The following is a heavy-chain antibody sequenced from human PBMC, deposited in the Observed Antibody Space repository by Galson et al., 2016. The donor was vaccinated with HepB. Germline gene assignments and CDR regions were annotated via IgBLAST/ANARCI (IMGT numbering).Heavy chain of an antibody. J-gene: IGHJ4*02. Sequence: SLRLSCAASGFTFSSYAMHWVRQPPGKGLEWLAAIPHDGSNKYYADSVKGRFTISRDNSKNTLYLQMNSLRPDDTAVYYCARPRGGQQVAYYFDYWGQGTLVTFSS. CDR2: IPHDGSNK. V-gene: IGHV3-30-3*01. CDR3: ARPRGGQQVAYYFDY. CDR1: GFTFSSYA. D-gene: IGHD6-13*01.